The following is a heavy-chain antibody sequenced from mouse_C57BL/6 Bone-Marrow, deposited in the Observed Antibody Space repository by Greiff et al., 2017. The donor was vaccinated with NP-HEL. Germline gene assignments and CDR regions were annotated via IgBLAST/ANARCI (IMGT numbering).Heavy chain of an antibody. V-gene: IGHV1-69*01. Sequence: QVQLQQPGAELVMPGASVKLSCKASGYTFTSYWMHWVKQRPGQGLEWIGEIDPSDSYTNYNQKFKGKSTLTVDKYSSTAYMQLSSLTSEDSAVYYRARERSTMVTFDYWGQGTTLTVSS. CDR1: GYTFTSYW. CDR3: ARERSTMVTFDY. D-gene: IGHD2-2*01. CDR2: IDPSDSYT. J-gene: IGHJ2*01.